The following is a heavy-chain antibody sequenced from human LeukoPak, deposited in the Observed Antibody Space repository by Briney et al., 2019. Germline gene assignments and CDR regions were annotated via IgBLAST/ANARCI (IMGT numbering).Heavy chain of an antibody. CDR1: GGSISSSSHY. V-gene: IGHV4-39*01. CDR3: ARQALGGDYFDY. CDR2: IYYSGST. D-gene: IGHD2-21*01. J-gene: IGHJ4*02. Sequence: PSETLSLTCTVSGGSISSSSHYWGWIRQPPGKGLEWIGSIYYSGSTYYNPSLKSRVTVSVDTSKNQFSLKLSSVTAADTAVYYCARQALGGDYFDYWGQGTLVTVSS.